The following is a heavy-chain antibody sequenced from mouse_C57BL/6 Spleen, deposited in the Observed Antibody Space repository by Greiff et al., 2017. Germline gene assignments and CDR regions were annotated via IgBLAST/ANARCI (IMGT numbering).Heavy chain of an antibody. V-gene: IGHV1-18*01. CDR1: GYTFTDYN. J-gene: IGHJ1*03. D-gene: IGHD1-1*01. CDR2: INPNNGGT. Sequence: EVKLQESGPELVKPGASVKIPCKASGYTFTDYNMDWVKQSHGKSLEWIGDINPNNGGTIYNQKFKGKATLTVDKSSSTAYMELRSLTSEDTAVYYCATGSSYWYFDVWGTGTTVTVSS. CDR3: ATGSSYWYFDV.